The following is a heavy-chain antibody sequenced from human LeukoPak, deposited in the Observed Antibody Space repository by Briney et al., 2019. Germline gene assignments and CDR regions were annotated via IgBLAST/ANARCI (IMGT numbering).Heavy chain of an antibody. CDR2: ISAYNGNA. Sequence: ASVKVSCKASGYTFTSYGISWVRQAPGQGLEWMGWISAYNGNANYAQKLQGRVTMTTDTSTSTAYMELRGLRSDDTAVYYCLGTFYYDSSGGDYWGQGTLVTVSS. D-gene: IGHD3-22*01. V-gene: IGHV1-18*01. CDR1: GYTFTSYG. J-gene: IGHJ4*02. CDR3: LGTFYYDSSGGDY.